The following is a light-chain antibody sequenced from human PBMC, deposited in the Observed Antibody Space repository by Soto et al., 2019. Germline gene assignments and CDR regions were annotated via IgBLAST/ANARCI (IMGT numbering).Light chain of an antibody. CDR2: EVS. Sequence: QSALTQPPSVSASPGQSVTISCTGTSSDVGSYDRVSWYQQPPGTAPKLTIYEVSNRPSGVPDRFSGSKSGNTASLTISGLQAEDEADYFCASYTTSSAFVVFGGGTKVTVL. CDR1: SSDVGSYDR. J-gene: IGLJ2*01. CDR3: ASYTTSSAFVV. V-gene: IGLV2-18*02.